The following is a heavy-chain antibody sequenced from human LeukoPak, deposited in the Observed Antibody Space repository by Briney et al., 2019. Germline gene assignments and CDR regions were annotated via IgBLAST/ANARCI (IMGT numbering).Heavy chain of an antibody. D-gene: IGHD4-23*01. CDR1: GGTFSSYD. Sequence: VASVKVSCKASGGTFSSYDISWVRQAPGQGLEWMGGITPIFGTPNYAQKFQGRVTITADESTSTAYMELSSLRSEDTAVYYCARGWLAETTVVTPYNYWGQGTLVTVSS. J-gene: IGHJ4*02. CDR3: ARGWLAETTVVTPYNY. CDR2: ITPIFGTP. V-gene: IGHV1-69*13.